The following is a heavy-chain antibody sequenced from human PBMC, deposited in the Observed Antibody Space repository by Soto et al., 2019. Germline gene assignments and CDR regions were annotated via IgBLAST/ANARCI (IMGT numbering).Heavy chain of an antibody. V-gene: IGHV1-18*01. CDR2: ISAYNGNT. CDR1: GYTFTSYG. J-gene: IGHJ3*02. CDR3: ARDLQQLVGNDAFDI. D-gene: IGHD6-13*01. Sequence: ASVKGSCKASGYTFTSYGISWVRQAPGQGLEWMGWISAYNGNTNYAQKLQGRVTMTTDTSTSTAYMELRSLRSDDTAVYYCARDLQQLVGNDAFDIWRQGTMVPVSS.